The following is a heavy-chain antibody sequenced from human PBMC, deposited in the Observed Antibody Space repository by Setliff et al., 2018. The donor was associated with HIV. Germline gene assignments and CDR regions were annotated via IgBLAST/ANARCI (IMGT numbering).Heavy chain of an antibody. CDR1: GGSISSSSYY. J-gene: IGHJ4*02. D-gene: IGHD3-16*01. V-gene: IGHV4-39*07. Sequence: KTSETLSLTCTVSGGSISSSSYYWGWIRQPPGKGLEWIGNIYSGGTTYYNSSLRSRVTISVDTSKNQFSPKVSSVTAADTAVYYCARERSLITNRRYFDSWGQGTLVTVSS. CDR2: IYSGGTT. CDR3: ARERSLITNRRYFDS.